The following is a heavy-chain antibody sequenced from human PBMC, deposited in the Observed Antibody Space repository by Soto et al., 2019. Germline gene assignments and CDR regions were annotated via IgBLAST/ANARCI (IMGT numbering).Heavy chain of an antibody. J-gene: IGHJ6*02. CDR2: IYPGDSDT. V-gene: IGHV5-51*01. Sequence: GESLKISCKGSGYSFTSYWIGWVRQMPGKGLEWMGIIYPGDSDTRYSPSFQGQVTISADKSTSTAYLQWSSLKASDTAMYYCAGTTYYYDSSGYERGAHYYYGMDVWGQGTTVTVSS. CDR1: GYSFTSYW. CDR3: AGTTYYYDSSGYERGAHYYYGMDV. D-gene: IGHD3-22*01.